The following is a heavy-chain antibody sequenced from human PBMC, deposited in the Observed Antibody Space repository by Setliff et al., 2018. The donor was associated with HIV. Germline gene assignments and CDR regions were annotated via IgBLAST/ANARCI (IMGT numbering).Heavy chain of an antibody. CDR2: IHSGVSSP. Sequence: GGSLRLSCAASGFTISDDWMTWVRQAPGKGLEWVSVIHSGVSSPYYADSVKGHITISRDNSKNTLYLQMNSLRAEDTAVYYCARVLGAARRGTAAARGYFDYWGQGTLVTVSS. CDR1: GFTISDDW. D-gene: IGHD3-16*01. V-gene: IGHV3-23*03. CDR3: ARVLGAARRGTAAARGYFDY. J-gene: IGHJ4*02.